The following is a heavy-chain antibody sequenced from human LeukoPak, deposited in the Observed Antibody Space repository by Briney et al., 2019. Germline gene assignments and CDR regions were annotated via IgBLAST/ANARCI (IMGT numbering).Heavy chain of an antibody. CDR3: ATQRGGNPAY. Sequence: GGSLRLSCAASGFTFSSHWMHWVRQAPGKGLVWVSRITNDGSSTTYADSVKGRFTISRDNAKNMLYLQVNSLRAEDTAVYYCATQRGGNPAYWGQGTLVTVSS. V-gene: IGHV3-74*01. CDR1: GFTFSSHW. CDR2: ITNDGSST. J-gene: IGHJ4*02. D-gene: IGHD1-14*01.